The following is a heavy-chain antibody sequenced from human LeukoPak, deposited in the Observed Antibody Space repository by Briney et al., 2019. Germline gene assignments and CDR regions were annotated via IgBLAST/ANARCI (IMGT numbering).Heavy chain of an antibody. J-gene: IGHJ4*02. V-gene: IGHV3-33*01. Sequence: PGTSLRLSCATSGFTFSNYGMHWVRQAPGKGLEWVALIWYDGSKKYYTDSVKGRFTIYRDDSQNTLFLQMNSLRAEDTAVYYCARYYYDGGGDYWGRGTRVTVST. CDR2: IWYDGSKK. CDR1: GFTFSNYG. D-gene: IGHD3-22*01. CDR3: ARYYYDGGGDY.